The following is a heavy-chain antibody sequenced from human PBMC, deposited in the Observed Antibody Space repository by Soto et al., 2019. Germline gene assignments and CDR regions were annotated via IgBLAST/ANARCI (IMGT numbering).Heavy chain of an antibody. CDR1: GYTFTDYW. D-gene: IGHD3-22*01. J-gene: IGHJ4*02. CDR3: ARQDGHDNSGYWAQWF. V-gene: IGHV5-51*01. Sequence: PGESLKISCKASGYTFTDYWIGWVRQMPGKGLECIGIIYPGDSDTTYNPSFQGQVTTSVDKSISTAYLQWSSLKASDSAMYYCARQDGHDNSGYWAQWFWGQGTLVTVSS. CDR2: IYPGDSDT.